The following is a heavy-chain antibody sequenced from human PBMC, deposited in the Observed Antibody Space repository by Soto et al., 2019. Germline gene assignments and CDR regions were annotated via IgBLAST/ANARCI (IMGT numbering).Heavy chain of an antibody. CDR3: ARVGRRYNWFDP. Sequence: PSETLSLTFTVSGGSISSGDYDWSWIRQPPGKGLEWIGYIYYSGSTYYNPSLKSRVTISVDTSKNQFSLKLSSVTAADTAVYYCARVGRRYNWFDPWGQGTLVTVSS. CDR2: IYYSGST. J-gene: IGHJ5*02. CDR1: GGSISSGDYD. V-gene: IGHV4-30-4*01.